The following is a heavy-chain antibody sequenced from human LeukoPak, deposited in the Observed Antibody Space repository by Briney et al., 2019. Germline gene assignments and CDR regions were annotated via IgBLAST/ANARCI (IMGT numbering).Heavy chain of an antibody. J-gene: IGHJ5*02. D-gene: IGHD3-10*01. CDR3: AKDDKDGSGSYYNNWFDP. CDR2: ISGSGGTT. Sequence: GGSVRVSCAASGFTFSSYAMSWVRQAPGKGLEWVSAISGSGGTTYYADSVKGRFTISRDNSKNTLYLQMNSLRAEDTAVYYCAKDDKDGSGSYYNNWFDPWGQGTLVTVPS. CDR1: GFTFSSYA. V-gene: IGHV3-23*01.